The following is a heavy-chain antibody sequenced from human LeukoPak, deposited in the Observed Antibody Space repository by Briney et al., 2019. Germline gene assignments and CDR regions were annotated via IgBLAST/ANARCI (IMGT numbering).Heavy chain of an antibody. CDR1: GGSISSSSYY. V-gene: IGHV4-39*07. J-gene: IGHJ4*02. D-gene: IGHD1-26*01. CDR3: ARTAWETREYYFDY. Sequence: SETLSLTCTVSGGSISSSSYYWGWIRQPPGKGLEWIGSIYYSGSTYYNPSLKSRVTISVDTSKNQFSLKLSSVTAADTAVYYCARTAWETREYYFDYWGQGTLVTVSS. CDR2: IYYSGST.